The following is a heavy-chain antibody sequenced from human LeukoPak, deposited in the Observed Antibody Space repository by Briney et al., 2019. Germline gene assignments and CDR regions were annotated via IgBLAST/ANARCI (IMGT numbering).Heavy chain of an antibody. CDR1: GGSISSGGFY. CDR3: ARRVAVVGSNWFDP. CDR2: IYSSGSP. J-gene: IGHJ5*02. Sequence: PSETLSLTCTVSGGSISSGGFYWSWIRQHPGKGLQWIGYIYSSGSPNYTPSLKSRVTISVDTSKNQFSLMLKSVTAADTAVYYCARRVAVVGSNWFDPWGQGTLVTVSS. D-gene: IGHD6-13*01. V-gene: IGHV4-61*08.